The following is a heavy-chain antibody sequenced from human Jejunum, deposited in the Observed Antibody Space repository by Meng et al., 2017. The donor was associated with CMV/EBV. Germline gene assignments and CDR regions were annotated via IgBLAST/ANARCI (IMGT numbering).Heavy chain of an antibody. CDR1: GYTFTSYA. Sequence: QVQLVQSGSELKQPGASVKVSCRPSGYTFTSYAINWVRQAPGQGPDWMGWIDPNTGNPTYDQGFTGRFVFSLDTSVSTAYLQINSLRADDTAVYYCARDSPLDGYSLLDYWGQGTLVTGSS. CDR2: IDPNTGNP. CDR3: ARDSPLDGYSLLDY. J-gene: IGHJ4*02. V-gene: IGHV7-4-1*02. D-gene: IGHD5-24*01.